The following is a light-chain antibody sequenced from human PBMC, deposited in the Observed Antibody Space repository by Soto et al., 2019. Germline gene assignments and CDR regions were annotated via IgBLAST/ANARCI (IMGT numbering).Light chain of an antibody. CDR2: SDN. CDR3: SAWDDSIYGPV. V-gene: IGLV1-44*01. Sequence: QSVLTQPPSASGTPGQRVAISCSGGSSNIGTNPVNWYLHLPGTAPKLLIYSDNQRPSGVPDRFSGSKSGTSASLTNSGLQSEDEADYFCSAWDDSIYGPVFGGGTKVTVL. CDR1: SSNIGTNP. J-gene: IGLJ2*01.